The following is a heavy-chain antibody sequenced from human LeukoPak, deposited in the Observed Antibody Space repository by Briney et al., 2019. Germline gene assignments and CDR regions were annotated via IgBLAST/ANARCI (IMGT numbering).Heavy chain of an antibody. J-gene: IGHJ3*02. CDR1: GFTFSLYW. D-gene: IGHD1-1*01. V-gene: IGHV3-7*01. Sequence: GGSLRLSCAGSGFTFSLYWMTWVRQAPGKGLEWVANMKQDGSEKYYVDSVKGRFTISRDNAKNSLYLQMNSLRVEDTALYYCARDSPAATYTFDIWGQGTMVTVSS. CDR3: ARDSPAATYTFDI. CDR2: MKQDGSEK.